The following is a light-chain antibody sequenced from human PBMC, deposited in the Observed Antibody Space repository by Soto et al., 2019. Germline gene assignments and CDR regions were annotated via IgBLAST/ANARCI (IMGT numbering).Light chain of an antibody. V-gene: IGKV3-20*01. CDR2: GGS. Sequence: EIVLTQSPATLSLSPGERATLSCRASQRVSGDSLAWYQQKSGQPPRLVIYGGSRATGIPDRFSGGGSGTDLSLTISSLEPEDFAVYYCQQYGKSITFGGGTKVDIK. CDR3: QQYGKSIT. CDR1: QRVSGDS. J-gene: IGKJ4*01.